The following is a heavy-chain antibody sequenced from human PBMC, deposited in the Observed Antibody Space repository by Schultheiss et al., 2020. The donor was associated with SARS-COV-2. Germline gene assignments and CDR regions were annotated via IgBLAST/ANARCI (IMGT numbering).Heavy chain of an antibody. Sequence: GGSLRLSCAASGFTFSSYAMSWVRQAPGKGLEWVSAISGSGGSTYYADSVKGRFTISRDNSKNTMYLQMNSLRAEDTAVYYCAKEGGQWELLQIDYWGQGTLVTVSS. CDR1: GFTFSSYA. D-gene: IGHD1-26*01. J-gene: IGHJ4*02. CDR3: AKEGGQWELLQIDY. CDR2: ISGSGGST. V-gene: IGHV3-23*01.